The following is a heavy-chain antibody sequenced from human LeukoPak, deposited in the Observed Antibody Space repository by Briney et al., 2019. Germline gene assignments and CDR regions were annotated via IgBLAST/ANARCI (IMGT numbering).Heavy chain of an antibody. CDR2: IYYSGST. CDR3: ARVDYDFWSGYYMGNWFDP. D-gene: IGHD3-3*01. Sequence: SETLSLTCTVSGGPISSYYWSWIRQPPGKGLEWIGYIYYSGSTNYNPSLKSRVTISVDTSKNQFSLKLSSVTAADTAVYYCARVDYDFWSGYYMGNWFDPWGQGTLVTVSS. CDR1: GGPISSYY. V-gene: IGHV4-59*01. J-gene: IGHJ5*02.